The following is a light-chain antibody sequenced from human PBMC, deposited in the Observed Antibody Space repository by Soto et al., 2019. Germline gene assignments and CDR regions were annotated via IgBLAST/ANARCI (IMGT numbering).Light chain of an antibody. Sequence: EIMLAQSPGTLSLSARERATLSCMASQSVSISYLALYQQKPGQAPTLLIYYKSTRATGIPARISGSGSGTEFTLTISRLEPEDFAVYYCQQYGTSPLTFGGRTKVDIK. CDR2: YKS. V-gene: IGKV3-20*01. CDR1: QSVSISY. CDR3: QQYGTSPLT. J-gene: IGKJ4*01.